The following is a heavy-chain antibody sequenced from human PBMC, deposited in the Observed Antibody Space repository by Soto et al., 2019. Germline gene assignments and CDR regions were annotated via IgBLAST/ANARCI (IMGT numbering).Heavy chain of an antibody. V-gene: IGHV3-30*18. CDR3: ANGDLWFGELHDQEGMDG. CDR1: GFTFSSYG. D-gene: IGHD3-10*01. Sequence: GGSLRLSCAASGFTFSSYGMHWVRQAPGKLLEWVAVISYDGSNKYYADSVKGRFTIARDKSTNTLYLQMKSLRAEDTAGYYYANGDLWFGELHDQEGMDGWGQGTTVTVSS. CDR2: ISYDGSNK. J-gene: IGHJ6*02.